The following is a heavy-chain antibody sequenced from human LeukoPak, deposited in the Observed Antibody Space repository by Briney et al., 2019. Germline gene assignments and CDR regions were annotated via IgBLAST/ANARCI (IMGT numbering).Heavy chain of an antibody. J-gene: IGHJ4*02. D-gene: IGHD6-13*01. CDR3: ARGEGHYSSSWYGY. Sequence: PTETLSLTCTVSGGSISSSIYYWGWIRQPPGKGLEWIGSIYYSGSTYYNPSLKSRVTISVDTSKNQFSLKLSSVTAADTAVYYCARGEGHYSSSWYGYWGQGTLVTVSS. V-gene: IGHV4-39*07. CDR1: GGSISSSIYY. CDR2: IYYSGST.